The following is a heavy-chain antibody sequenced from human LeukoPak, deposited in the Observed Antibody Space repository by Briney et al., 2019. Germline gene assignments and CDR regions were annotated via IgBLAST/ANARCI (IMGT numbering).Heavy chain of an antibody. CDR2: ISYDGSNK. CDR3: AREHSGYYFDY. J-gene: IGHJ4*02. Sequence: GRSLRLSCAASGFTFSSYAMHWVRQDPGKGLEWVAVISYDGSNKYYADSVKGRFTISRDNSKNTLYLQMNSLRAEDTAVYYCAREHSGYYFDYWGQGTLVTVSS. D-gene: IGHD5-12*01. CDR1: GFTFSSYA. V-gene: IGHV3-30*04.